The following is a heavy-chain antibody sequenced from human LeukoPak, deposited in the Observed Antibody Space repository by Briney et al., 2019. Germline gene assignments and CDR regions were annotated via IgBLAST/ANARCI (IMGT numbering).Heavy chain of an antibody. V-gene: IGHV3-7*01. CDR3: ARVAIGSGYDFDY. Sequence: GGSLRLSCAASGFTFSSYAMSWVRQAPGKGLEWVANIKQDGSEKYYVDSVKGRFTISRDNAKNSLYLQMNSLRVEDTAVYYCARVAIGSGYDFDYWGQGTLVSVSS. CDR2: IKQDGSEK. CDR1: GFTFSSYA. J-gene: IGHJ4*02. D-gene: IGHD5-12*01.